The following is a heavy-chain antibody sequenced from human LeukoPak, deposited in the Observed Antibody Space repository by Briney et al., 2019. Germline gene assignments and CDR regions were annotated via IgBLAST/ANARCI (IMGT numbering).Heavy chain of an antibody. D-gene: IGHD3-22*01. V-gene: IGHV3-66*01. CDR3: ARDRGAYFYETGY. Sequence: SGRSLRLSCAASGFTVSGNYMNWVRQAPGKGLEWVSVIYSDGSTYYADSVKGRFTISRDNSKNTLYLQMNSLRAEDTAVYYCARDRGAYFYETGYWGQGTLVTVSS. CDR2: IYSDGST. CDR1: GFTVSGNY. J-gene: IGHJ4*02.